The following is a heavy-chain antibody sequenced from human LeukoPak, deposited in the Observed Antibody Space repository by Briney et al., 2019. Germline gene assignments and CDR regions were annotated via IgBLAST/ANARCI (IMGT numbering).Heavy chain of an antibody. CDR2: IRYDGSNK. J-gene: IGHJ4*02. CDR1: GFTFSSYG. V-gene: IGHV3-30*02. CDR3: ARDHGYSYGYVVDFYFDY. D-gene: IGHD5-18*01. Sequence: GGSLRLSCAASGFTFSSYGMHWVRQAPGKGLEWVAFIRYDGSNKYYADSVKGRFTISRDNSKNTLYLQMNSLRAEDTAVYYCARDHGYSYGYVVDFYFDYWGQGTLVTVSS.